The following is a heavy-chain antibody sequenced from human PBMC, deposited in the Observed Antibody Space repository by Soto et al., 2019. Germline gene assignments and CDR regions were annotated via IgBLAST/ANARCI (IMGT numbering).Heavy chain of an antibody. CDR2: IYYSGST. Sequence: SETLSLTCTVSGGSISSYYWSWFRQPPGKGLEWIGYIYYSGSTNYNPSLKSRVTISVDTSKNQFSLKLSSVTAADTAVYYCARHQSYGSGSYFYLQDYYYGMDVWGQGTTVT. CDR1: GGSISSYY. J-gene: IGHJ6*02. CDR3: ARHQSYGSGSYFYLQDYYYGMDV. V-gene: IGHV4-59*08. D-gene: IGHD3-10*01.